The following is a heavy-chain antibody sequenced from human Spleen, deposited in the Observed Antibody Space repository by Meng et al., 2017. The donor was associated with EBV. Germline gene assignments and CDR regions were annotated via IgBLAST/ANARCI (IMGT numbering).Heavy chain of an antibody. CDR1: GGILRSHA. J-gene: IGHJ4*02. CDR3: ARGPGYNYGYPLDY. CDR2: IIAIFGTT. V-gene: IGHV1-69*01. Sequence: GRLVQLGAQWRKPGSSVKVSCKASGGILRSHATSWVRQAPGQGLEWMGGIIAIFGTTNYAQKFQGRVTISADESTTTVFLELNSLRSEDTAVYYCARGPGYNYGYPLDYWGQGSLVTVSS. D-gene: IGHD5-18*01.